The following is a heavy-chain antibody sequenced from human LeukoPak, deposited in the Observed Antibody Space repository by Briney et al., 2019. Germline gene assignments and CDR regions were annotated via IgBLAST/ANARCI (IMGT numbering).Heavy chain of an antibody. V-gene: IGHV4-30-2*01. Sequence: PSETLSLTCTVSGGSFSSGDYYWSWIRQPPGKGLEWIGSIYDSGETYFNPSLMSRVTMSVDRSKNQFSLKLSSVTAADTAVYYCARDRDGYIHFDYWGQGTLVTVSS. CDR1: GGSFSSGDYY. CDR2: IYDSGET. CDR3: ARDRDGYIHFDY. D-gene: IGHD5-24*01. J-gene: IGHJ4*02.